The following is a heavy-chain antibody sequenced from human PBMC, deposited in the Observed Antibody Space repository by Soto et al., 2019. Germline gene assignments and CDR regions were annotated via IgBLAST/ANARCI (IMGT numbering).Heavy chain of an antibody. Sequence: GGSLRLSCAASGFTVSSNYMSWVRQAPGKGLEWVGRIKSKTDGGTTDYAAPVKGRLTISRDDSKNTLYLQVNSLRAEDTAVYYCANTPILGGDYPLGYFQHWGQGTLVTVSS. V-gene: IGHV3-15*01. CDR2: IKSKTDGGTT. J-gene: IGHJ1*01. CDR1: GFTVSSNY. D-gene: IGHD1-26*01. CDR3: ANTPILGGDYPLGYFQH.